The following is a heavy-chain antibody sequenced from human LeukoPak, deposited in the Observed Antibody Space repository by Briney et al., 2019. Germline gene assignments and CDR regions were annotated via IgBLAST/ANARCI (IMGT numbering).Heavy chain of an antibody. V-gene: IGHV3-9*01. CDR2: ISWNSGKV. CDR1: GFTFDDYA. J-gene: IGHJ4*02. CDR3: AKDFIAVTGGIDF. Sequence: GGSLRLSCAGSGFTFDDYAMHWVRQAPGKGLEWVSSISWNSGKVAYADSVKGRFTMSRDNAKNALYLQMNSLRPEDTAFYYCAKDFIAVTGGIDFWGRGTLVTVSA. D-gene: IGHD6-19*01.